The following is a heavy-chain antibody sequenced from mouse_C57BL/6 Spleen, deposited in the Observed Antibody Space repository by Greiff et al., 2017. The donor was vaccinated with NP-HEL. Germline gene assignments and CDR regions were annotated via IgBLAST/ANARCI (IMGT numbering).Heavy chain of an antibody. V-gene: IGHV1-61*01. CDR3: ARDFAY. J-gene: IGHJ3*01. Sequence: QVQLKQPGAELVRPGSSVKLSCTASGYTFTSYWMDWVKQRPGQGLEWIGNIYPSDSESHYNQKFKDKATFTVDKSSSTAYMQLSSLTSEDSAVYYCARDFAYWGQGTLVTVSA. CDR1: GYTFTSYW. CDR2: IYPSDSES.